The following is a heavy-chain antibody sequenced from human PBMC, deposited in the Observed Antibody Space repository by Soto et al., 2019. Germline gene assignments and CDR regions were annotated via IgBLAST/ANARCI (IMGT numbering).Heavy chain of an antibody. D-gene: IGHD6-6*01. CDR2: INHSGST. Sequence: SETLSLTCAVYGGSFIGYYWSWILQPPWKGLEWIGEINHSGSTNYNPSLKSRVTISVDTSKNQFSLKLSSVTAADTAVYYCARRSVKAAPIRAWFDPWGQGTLVTVSS. V-gene: IGHV4-34*01. CDR3: ARRSVKAAPIRAWFDP. CDR1: GGSFIGYY. J-gene: IGHJ5*02.